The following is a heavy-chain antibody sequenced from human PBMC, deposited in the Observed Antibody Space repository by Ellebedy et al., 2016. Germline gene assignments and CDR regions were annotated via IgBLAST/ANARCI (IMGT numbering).Heavy chain of an antibody. Sequence: GGSLRLXXAASGFTFSTFAMSWVRQAPGKGLEWVSIISSDGKTHYAASVEGRFTISRDIARSTVDLQLNSLRVEDTALYYCVRDRGGGDHWGQGTLVTVSS. D-gene: IGHD3-10*01. J-gene: IGHJ4*02. CDR3: VRDRGGGDH. V-gene: IGHV3-66*01. CDR2: ISSDGKT. CDR1: GFTFSTFA.